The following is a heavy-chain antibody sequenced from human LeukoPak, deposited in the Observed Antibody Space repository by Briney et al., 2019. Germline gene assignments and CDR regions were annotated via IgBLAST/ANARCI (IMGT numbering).Heavy chain of an antibody. V-gene: IGHV1-46*01. CDR3: ARDVTHYGIGTYYDAHDV. CDR1: GYTFTSYY. CDR2: INPSGGST. J-gene: IGHJ3*01. D-gene: IGHD3-16*01. Sequence: ASVKVSCKASGYTFTSYYMHWVRQAPGQGLEWMGIINPSGGSTSYAQKFQGRVTMTMDTSTSTVYMELSSLSAEDTAVYYCARDVTHYGIGTYYDAHDVWGQGTIVTVSS.